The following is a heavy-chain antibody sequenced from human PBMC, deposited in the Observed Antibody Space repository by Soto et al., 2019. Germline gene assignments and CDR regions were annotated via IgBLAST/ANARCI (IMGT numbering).Heavy chain of an antibody. J-gene: IGHJ4*02. D-gene: IGHD1-7*01. CDR1: GFTFATYW. V-gene: IGHV3-7*03. Sequence: GGSLRLSCAASGFTFATYWMKWVRQAPEKGLEWVANIKQDGSERYYVDSVKGRFTISRDNAKNSVYLQMGSLRGDDTAVYYCARSLLRTPRPPKFIVFWGQGLFVTVS. CDR3: ARSLLRTPRPPKFIVF. CDR2: IKQDGSER.